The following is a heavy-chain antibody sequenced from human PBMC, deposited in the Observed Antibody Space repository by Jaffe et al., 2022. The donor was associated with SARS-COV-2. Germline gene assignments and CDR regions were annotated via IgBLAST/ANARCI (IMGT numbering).Heavy chain of an antibody. D-gene: IGHD1-26*01. CDR2: IRSKLNNYAT. J-gene: IGHJ4*02. V-gene: IGHV3-73*01. CDR1: GFTFSGSA. CDR3: VRQGDYSGAYNY. Sequence: EVQLVESGGGLVQPGGSLKLSCAASGFTFSGSAMHWVRQASGKGLEWVGRIRSKLNNYATAYAASLKGTFTISRDDSKNTAYLQMNSLRTEDTAVYYCVRQGDYSGAYNYWGQGTLVTVSS.